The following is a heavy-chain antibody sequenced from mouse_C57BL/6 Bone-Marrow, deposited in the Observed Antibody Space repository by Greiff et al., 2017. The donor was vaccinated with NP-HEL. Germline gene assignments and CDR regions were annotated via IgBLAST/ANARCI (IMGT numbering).Heavy chain of an antibody. V-gene: IGHV3-6*01. Sequence: EVQLQQSGPGLVKPSQSLSLTCSVTGYSITSGYYWNWIRQFPGNKLEWMGYISYDGSNNYNPSLKNRISITRDTSKNQFFLKLNSVTTEDTATYYCARGGKKSLFDYWGQGTTLTVSS. CDR1: GYSITSGYY. CDR2: ISYDGSN. J-gene: IGHJ2*01. CDR3: ARGGKKSLFDY.